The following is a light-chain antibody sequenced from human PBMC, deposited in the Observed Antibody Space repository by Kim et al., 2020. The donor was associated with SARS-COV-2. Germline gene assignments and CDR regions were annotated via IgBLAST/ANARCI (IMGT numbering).Light chain of an antibody. CDR2: HAS. CDR3: QQYNNWPPIT. V-gene: IGKV3-15*01. J-gene: IGKJ4*01. CDR1: QSIGGD. Sequence: VSPGERAPPSCRASQSIGGDLAWYQQKPGQAPRLLIYHASTRATGVPGRFSGSGFGAEFSLSISSLQSDDFAVYHCQQYNNWPPITFGGGTKVEI.